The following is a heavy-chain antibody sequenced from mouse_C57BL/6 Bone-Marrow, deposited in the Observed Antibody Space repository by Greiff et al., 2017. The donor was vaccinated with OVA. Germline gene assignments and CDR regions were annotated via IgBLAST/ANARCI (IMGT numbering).Heavy chain of an antibody. CDR3: ARQGGGNYDAWFAY. J-gene: IGHJ3*01. CDR2: ISNGGGST. CDR1: GFTFSDYY. D-gene: IGHD2-1*01. V-gene: IGHV5-12*01. Sequence: VQLKESGGGLVQPGGSLKLSCAASGFTFSDYYMYWVRQTPEKRLEWVAYISNGGGSTYYPDTVKGRFTISRDNAKNTLYLQMSRLKSEDTAMYYCARQGGGNYDAWFAYWGQGTLVTVSA.